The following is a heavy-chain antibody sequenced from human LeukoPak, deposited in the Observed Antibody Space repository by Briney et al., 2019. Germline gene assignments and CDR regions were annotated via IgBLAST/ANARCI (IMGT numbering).Heavy chain of an antibody. J-gene: IGHJ6*02. CDR2: ISGSGGST. V-gene: IGHV3-23*01. CDR3: AKVAGYSSGWGPYYYYGMDV. Sequence: GGSLRLSCAASGFTFSSYAMSWVRQAPGKGLEWVSAISGSGGSTYYADSVKGRFTISRDNSKNTLYLQMNSLRAEDTAVYYCAKVAGYSSGWGPYYYYGMDVWGQGITVTVSS. CDR1: GFTFSSYA. D-gene: IGHD6-19*01.